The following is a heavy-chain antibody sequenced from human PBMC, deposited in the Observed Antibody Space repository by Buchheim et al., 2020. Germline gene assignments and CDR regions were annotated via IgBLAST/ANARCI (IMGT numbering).Heavy chain of an antibody. Sequence: QVQLVESGGGVVQPGRSLRLSCAASGFTFSSYGMHWVRQAPGKGLEWVAVISYDGSNKYYADSVKGRFTISRDNSKNTLYLQMNSLRAEDTAVYYCASSWFGDLLYWGQGTL. D-gene: IGHD3-10*01. J-gene: IGHJ4*02. V-gene: IGHV3-30*03. CDR3: ASSWFGDLLY. CDR1: GFTFSSYG. CDR2: ISYDGSNK.